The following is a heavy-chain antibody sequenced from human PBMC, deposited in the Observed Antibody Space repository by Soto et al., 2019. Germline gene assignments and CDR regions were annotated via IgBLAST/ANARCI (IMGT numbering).Heavy chain of an antibody. CDR1: GYRFSSYW. J-gene: IGHJ6*02. D-gene: IGHD2-8*01. CDR3: ARQGSNGAYYYYGMDV. Sequence: PGASLKISCQGSGYRFSSYWIAWVRQMPGKGLEWMGIIYPGDSDTIYSPSFQGQVTFSVDKSTSTAYLQCSSLKASDTAMYYCARQGSNGAYYYYGMDVWGQGTTVTVSS. V-gene: IGHV5-51*01. CDR2: IYPGDSDT.